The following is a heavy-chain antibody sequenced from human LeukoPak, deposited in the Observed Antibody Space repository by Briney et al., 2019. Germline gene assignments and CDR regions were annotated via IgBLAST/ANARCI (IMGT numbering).Heavy chain of an antibody. Sequence: GGSLRLSCSASGFTFSSYGMHWVRQAPGKGLEWVAVISYDGSNKYYADSVKGRFTISRDNSKNTLYLQMNSLRAEDTAVYYCAKDNGLTGTFGIDYWGQGTLVTVSS. CDR2: ISYDGSNK. D-gene: IGHD1-20*01. J-gene: IGHJ4*02. V-gene: IGHV3-30*18. CDR1: GFTFSSYG. CDR3: AKDNGLTGTFGIDY.